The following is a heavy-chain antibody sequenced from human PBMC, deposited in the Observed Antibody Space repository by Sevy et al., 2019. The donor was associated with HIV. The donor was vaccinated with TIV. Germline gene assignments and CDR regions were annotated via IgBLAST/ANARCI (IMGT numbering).Heavy chain of an antibody. CDR2: IDRSGSDL. J-gene: IGHJ6*03. CDR3: ARELGGVTNQCFYYYMDV. CDR1: GFTFGDYY. V-gene: IGHV3-11*04. Sequence: GGSLRLSCEASGFTFGDYYMSWIRQAPGKGLEWISYIDRSGSDLYYADSVKGRFTISRDNGKKSLYLQMRSLRTDDTAVYYCARELGGVTNQCFYYYMDVWGKGTTVTVSS. D-gene: IGHD3-16*01.